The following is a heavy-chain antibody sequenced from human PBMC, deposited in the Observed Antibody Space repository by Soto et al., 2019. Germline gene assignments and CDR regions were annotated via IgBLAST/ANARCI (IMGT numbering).Heavy chain of an antibody. J-gene: IGHJ6*02. D-gene: IGHD3-16*01. CDR2: IYYSGST. Sequence: SETLSLTCTVSGGSISSCGYYWSWIRQHPGKGLEWIGYIYYSGSTYYNPSLKSRVTISVDTSKNQFSLKLSSVTAADTAVYYCARGLALGSYEYYGMDVWGQGTTVTVSS. CDR3: ARGLALGSYEYYGMDV. V-gene: IGHV4-31*03. CDR1: GGSISSCGYY.